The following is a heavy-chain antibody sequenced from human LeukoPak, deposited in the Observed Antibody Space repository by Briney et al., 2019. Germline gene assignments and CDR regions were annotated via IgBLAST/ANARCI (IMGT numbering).Heavy chain of an antibody. Sequence: GGSLRLSCAASGFTLSKYDMHWVRQATGKGLEWVSTIGTAADTFYPDSVKGRFTISRENAKNSLYLQMNSLEVGDTAVYYCARDRATAAAFGANWYYDIWGRGTLVTVSS. CDR2: IGTAADT. CDR3: ARDRATAAAFGANWYYDI. D-gene: IGHD6-13*01. J-gene: IGHJ2*01. CDR1: GFTLSKYD. V-gene: IGHV3-13*01.